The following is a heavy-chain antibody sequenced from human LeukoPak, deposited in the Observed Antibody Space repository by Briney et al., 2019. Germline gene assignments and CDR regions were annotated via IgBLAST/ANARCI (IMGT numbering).Heavy chain of an antibody. CDR3: AIRFLEWLLPDY. D-gene: IGHD3-3*01. CDR1: GYTFPSYF. V-gene: IGHV1-46*01. CDR2: INPSGGST. J-gene: IGHJ4*02. Sequence: ASVKVSCKASGYTFPSYFMHWVRQAPGQGLEWMGIINPSGGSTSYAQKFQGRVTMTRDTSTSTVYMELSSLRSEDTAVYYCAIRFLEWLLPDYWGQGTLVTVSS.